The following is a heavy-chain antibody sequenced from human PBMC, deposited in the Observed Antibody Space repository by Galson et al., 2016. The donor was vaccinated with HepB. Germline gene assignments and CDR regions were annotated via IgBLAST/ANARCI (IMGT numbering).Heavy chain of an antibody. CDR1: GDSVTSGLCY. J-gene: IGHJ4*02. V-gene: IGHV4-61*03. CDR2: IYYSGTT. CDR3: ARVRPPHQVDY. Sequence: SETLSLTCTVSGDSVTSGLCYWTWIRQPPGKGLEWIGNIYYSGTTKYNPSLQSRITMSLDTPRNHFSLKLNSVNTADTAVYYCARVRPPHQVDYWGQGTLVTVSS.